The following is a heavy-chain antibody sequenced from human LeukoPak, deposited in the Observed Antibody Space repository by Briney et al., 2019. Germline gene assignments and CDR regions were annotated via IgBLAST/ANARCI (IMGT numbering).Heavy chain of an antibody. Sequence: NPWEPLSLTCTVSGGSISSYYWSWIRQPPGKGLEWIGYICYSGSTNYNPSLKSRVTISVDTSKNQFSLKLSSVTAADTAVYYCARARGDILTGYYYYFDYWGQGTLVTVSS. CDR3: ARARGDILTGYYYYFDY. CDR2: ICYSGST. V-gene: IGHV4-59*01. D-gene: IGHD3-9*01. J-gene: IGHJ4*01. CDR1: GGSISSYY.